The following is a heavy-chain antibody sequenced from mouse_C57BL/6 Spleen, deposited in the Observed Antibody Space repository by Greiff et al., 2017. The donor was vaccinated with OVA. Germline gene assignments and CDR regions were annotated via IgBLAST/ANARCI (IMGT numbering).Heavy chain of an antibody. J-gene: IGHJ2*01. CDR1: GFNIKDDY. Sequence: VQLQQSGAELVRPGASVKLSCTASGFNIKDDYMHWVKQRPEQGLEWIGWIDPENGATEYASKFQGKATITADPSSHTAYLQLSSLTSEDTAVYYCTANYYGSSYDYWGQGTTLTVSS. V-gene: IGHV14-4*01. CDR3: TANYYGSSYDY. D-gene: IGHD1-1*01. CDR2: IDPENGAT.